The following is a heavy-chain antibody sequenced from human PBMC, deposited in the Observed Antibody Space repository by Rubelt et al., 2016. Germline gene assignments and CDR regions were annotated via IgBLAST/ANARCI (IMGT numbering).Heavy chain of an antibody. CDR2: ISGSGGDT. J-gene: IGHJ4*02. CDR1: GFPFSTYA. Sequence: GESLRLSCAASGFPFSTYAMSWVRQAPGKGLEWVSGISGSGGDTFYADSVKGRFTISRDNSKNTLYLQMNSLRAEDTAVYYCAREKNYGSGSYWVDNWGQGTLVTVSS. D-gene: IGHD3-10*01. CDR3: AREKNYGSGSYWVDN. V-gene: IGHV3-23*01.